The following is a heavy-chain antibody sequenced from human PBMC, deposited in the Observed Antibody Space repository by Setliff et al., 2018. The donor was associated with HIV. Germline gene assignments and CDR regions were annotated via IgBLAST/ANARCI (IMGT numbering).Heavy chain of an antibody. CDR1: GGSISSGNYF. CDR2: IYTSGST. D-gene: IGHD3-22*01. V-gene: IGHV4-61*02. J-gene: IGHJ5*02. CDR3: ARGTGYYYDSSGSNCFDP. Sequence: SETLSLTCTVSGGSISSGNYFWNWIRQPAGKGLEWIGRIYTSGSTHYNPSLESRVTMSVDTSKNQFSLKLSSVTAADTAVYYCARGTGYYYDSSGSNCFDPWGQGTLVTVSS.